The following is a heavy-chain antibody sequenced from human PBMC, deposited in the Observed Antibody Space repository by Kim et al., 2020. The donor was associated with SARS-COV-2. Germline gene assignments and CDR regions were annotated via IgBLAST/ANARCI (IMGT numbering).Heavy chain of an antibody. CDR3: ARDHTGIVVVPAAIERGSFYNWFDP. J-gene: IGHJ5*02. CDR2: ISAYNGNT. Sequence: ASVKVSCKASGYTFTSYGISWVRQAPGQGLEWMGWISAYNGNTNYAQKLQGRVTMTTDTSTSTAYMELRSLRSDDTAVYYCARDHTGIVVVPAAIERGSFYNWFDPWGQGTLVTVSS. CDR1: GYTFTSYG. V-gene: IGHV1-18*01. D-gene: IGHD2-2*01.